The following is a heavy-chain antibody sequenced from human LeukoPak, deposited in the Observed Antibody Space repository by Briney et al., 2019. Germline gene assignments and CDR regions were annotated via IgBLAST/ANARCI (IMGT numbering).Heavy chain of an antibody. D-gene: IGHD4-17*01. Sequence: NPSETLSLTCTVSGGSISSGGYYWSWIRQPPGKGLEWIGYIYHSGSTYYNPSLKSRVTISVDRSKNQFSLKLSSVTAADTAVYYCARDAGSYGDYRMWGQGTLVTVSS. J-gene: IGHJ4*02. CDR2: IYHSGST. CDR3: ARDAGSYGDYRM. CDR1: GGSISSGGYY. V-gene: IGHV4-30-2*01.